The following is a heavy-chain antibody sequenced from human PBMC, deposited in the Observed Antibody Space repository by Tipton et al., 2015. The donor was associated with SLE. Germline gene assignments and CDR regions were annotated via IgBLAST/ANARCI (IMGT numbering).Heavy chain of an antibody. J-gene: IGHJ6*04. Sequence: TLSLTCTVSGGSISSHYWSWIRQPPGKGLEWIGYIYYSGSTNYNPSLKSRVTISVDTSKNQFSLKLSSVTAADTAVYYCARDALSDYYGMDVWGKGTTVTVSS. D-gene: IGHD3-16*01. CDR1: GGSISSHY. CDR2: IYYSGST. CDR3: ARDALSDYYGMDV. V-gene: IGHV4-59*11.